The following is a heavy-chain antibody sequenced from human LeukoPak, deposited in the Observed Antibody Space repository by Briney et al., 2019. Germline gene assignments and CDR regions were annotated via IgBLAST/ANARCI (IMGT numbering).Heavy chain of an antibody. CDR1: GYTFTGYY. Sequence: GASVKVSCKASGYTFTGYYMHWVRQAPGQGLEWMGWINPNSGGTNYAQNFQGRVTITADKSTRTAYVELSSLRSEDTAVYYCARGPEYCTTSSCLLVGIDSWGQGTLVTVSS. CDR2: INPNSGGT. D-gene: IGHD2-8*01. J-gene: IGHJ4*02. CDR3: ARGPEYCTTSSCLLVGIDS. V-gene: IGHV1-2*02.